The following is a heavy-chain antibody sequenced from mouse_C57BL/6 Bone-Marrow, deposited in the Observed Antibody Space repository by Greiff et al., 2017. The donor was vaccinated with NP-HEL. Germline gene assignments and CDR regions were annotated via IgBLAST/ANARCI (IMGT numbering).Heavy chain of an antibody. V-gene: IGHV1-55*01. J-gene: IGHJ3*01. Sequence: QVQLQQPGAELVKPGASVKMSCKASGYTFTSYWITWVKQRPGQGLEWIGDICPGSGSTNYNDKFKSKSTLTVDTSSSTAYMQLSSLTSDDSAVYCVARGDYEGPWFAYWGQGTLVTVSA. CDR2: ICPGSGST. CDR3: ARGDYEGPWFAY. CDR1: GYTFTSYW. D-gene: IGHD2-4*01.